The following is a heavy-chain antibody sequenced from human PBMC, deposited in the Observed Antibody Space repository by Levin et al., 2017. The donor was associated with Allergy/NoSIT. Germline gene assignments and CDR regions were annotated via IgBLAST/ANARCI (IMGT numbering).Heavy chain of an antibody. J-gene: IGHJ6*03. Sequence: GGSLRLSCAASGFIFDNYGMHWVRQTPGKGLEWVAVISYDGSNKDYADSVKGRFTISRDNSKNTLFLQMNSLRAEDTAVYYSARSYYYGSGSYYYYYMDVWGKGTTVTVSS. CDR2: ISYDGSNK. CDR3: ARSYYYGSGSYYYYYMDV. CDR1: GFIFDNYG. V-gene: IGHV3-30-3*01. D-gene: IGHD3-10*01.